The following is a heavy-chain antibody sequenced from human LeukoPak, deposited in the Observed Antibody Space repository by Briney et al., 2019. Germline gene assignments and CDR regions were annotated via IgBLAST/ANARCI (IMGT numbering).Heavy chain of an antibody. Sequence: PSETLSLTCTVSGGSISSYHWSWFRQAPGKGLEWIGYIYDSGSTNFNPSLKSRVTISVDTSKNQFSLKLSSVTAADTAVYYCARQSAVAGRFDYWGQGTLVTVSS. J-gene: IGHJ4*02. CDR2: IYDSGST. V-gene: IGHV4-59*08. CDR3: ARQSAVAGRFDY. D-gene: IGHD6-19*01. CDR1: GGSISSYH.